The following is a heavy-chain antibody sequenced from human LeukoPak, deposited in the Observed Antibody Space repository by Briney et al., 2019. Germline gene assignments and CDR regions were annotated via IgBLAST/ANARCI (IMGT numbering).Heavy chain of an antibody. J-gene: IGHJ4*02. V-gene: IGHV4-39*01. CDR1: GGSISSSSYY. CDR3: ATYFPGGWLQTPDY. D-gene: IGHD5-24*01. CDR2: IYYSGST. Sequence: SETLSLTCTVSGGSISSSSYYWGWIRQPPGKGLEWIGSIYYSGSTYYNPSLKSRVTISVDTSKNQFSLKLSSVTAADTAVYYCATYFPGGWLQTPDYWGQGTLVTVSS.